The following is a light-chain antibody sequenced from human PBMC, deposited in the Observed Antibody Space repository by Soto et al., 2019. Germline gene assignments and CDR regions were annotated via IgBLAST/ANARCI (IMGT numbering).Light chain of an antibody. CDR1: SSDVGSYNR. J-gene: IGLJ3*02. CDR2: EVS. Sequence: QSALTQPPSVSGSPGQSVTISCTGTSSDVGSYNRVSWYQQPPGTAPKLIIYEVSNRPSGVPDRFFGSKSGNTASLTISGLPADDEADYYCSSFTSSNTWVFGGGTKLTVL. CDR3: SSFTSSNTWV. V-gene: IGLV2-18*02.